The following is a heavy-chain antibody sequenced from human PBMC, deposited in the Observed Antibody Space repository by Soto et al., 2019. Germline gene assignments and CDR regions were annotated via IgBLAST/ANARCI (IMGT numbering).Heavy chain of an antibody. CDR1: GFPFSSPA. CDR3: AKGEREQQVVYDAFDM. V-gene: IGHV3-23*01. J-gene: IGHJ3*02. CDR2: ITGSGVTT. D-gene: IGHD6-13*01. Sequence: GGSLRLSCAASGFPFSSPAMIWVRHAPGKGLEWVSSITGSGVTTGYSDSMEARFAISRDNSQKMLYLQMXRERAGDTAVYYCAKGEREQQVVYDAFDMAAQGTMVTVAS.